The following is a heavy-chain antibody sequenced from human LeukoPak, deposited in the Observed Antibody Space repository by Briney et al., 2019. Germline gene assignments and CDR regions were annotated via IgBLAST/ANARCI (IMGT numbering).Heavy chain of an antibody. J-gene: IGHJ6*03. V-gene: IGHV3-21*01. Sequence: GGSLRLSCTASGFTFSSYDMSWVGQAPGKGVEGVSSISSSSSYKDYADYGKGRFTISRDNAKTSLYLQMNSLRAEDTAVYYCARDLTTVTRSYYYYYMDVWGKGTTVTISS. CDR2: ISSSSSYK. CDR3: ARDLTTVTRSYYYYYMDV. CDR1: GFTFSSYD. D-gene: IGHD4-17*01.